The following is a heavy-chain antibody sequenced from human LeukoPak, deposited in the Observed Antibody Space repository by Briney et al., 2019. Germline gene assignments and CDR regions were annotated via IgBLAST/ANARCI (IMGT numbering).Heavy chain of an antibody. D-gene: IGHD6-13*01. CDR2: IYHSGST. Sequence: PSETLSLTCAVSGASISSYNWWSWVRQPPGKGLEWIGEIYHSGSTNYNPSLKSRVTISVDTSKNQFSLKLSSVTAADTAVYYCARASSSYAGFDYWGQGTLVTVSS. V-gene: IGHV4-4*02. J-gene: IGHJ4*02. CDR1: GASISSYNW. CDR3: ARASSSYAGFDY.